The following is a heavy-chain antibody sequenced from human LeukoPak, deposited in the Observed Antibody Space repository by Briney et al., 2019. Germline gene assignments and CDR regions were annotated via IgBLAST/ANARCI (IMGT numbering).Heavy chain of an antibody. V-gene: IGHV3-30*02. CDR1: GFTLSSYG. D-gene: IGHD2-15*01. Sequence: PGGSLRLSCAASGFTLSSYGMHWVRQAPGKGLEWVAFIRYDGSNKYYADSVKGRFTISRDNSKNTLYLQMNSLRAEDTAVYYCAKDSLYCSGGSCVGNFDYWGQGTLVTVSS. CDR2: IRYDGSNK. J-gene: IGHJ4*02. CDR3: AKDSLYCSGGSCVGNFDY.